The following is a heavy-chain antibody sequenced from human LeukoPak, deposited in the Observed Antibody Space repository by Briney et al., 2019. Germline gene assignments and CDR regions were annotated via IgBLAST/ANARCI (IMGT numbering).Heavy chain of an antibody. V-gene: IGHV4-30-4*08. CDR2: IYYSGNT. D-gene: IGHD5-18*01. J-gene: IGHJ5*02. CDR3: AATASNWFDP. Sequence: SQTLSLTCTGSGGSISSGDFYWTWIRQPPGKGLEWIGYIYYSGNTYYNPSLKSRVTISVDTSKNQFSLKLSSVTAADTAVYYCAATASNWFDPWGQGTLVTLSS. CDR1: GGSISSGDFY.